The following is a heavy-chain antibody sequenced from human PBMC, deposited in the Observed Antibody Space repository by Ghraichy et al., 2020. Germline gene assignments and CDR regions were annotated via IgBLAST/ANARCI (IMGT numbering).Heavy chain of an antibody. CDR2: INPNSGGT. D-gene: IGHD6-19*01. CDR3: ARGLRGFDLATGYSSGWYGTRVDY. Sequence: ASVKVSCKAARYTVTGYDMHWVRQAPGQGLEWMGRINPNSGGTNYAQKFQGRVTMTRDTSISTAYMELSRLRSDDTAVYYCARGLRGFDLATGYSSGWYGTRVDYWGQGTLVTVSS. V-gene: IGHV1-2*06. J-gene: IGHJ4*02. CDR1: RYTVTGYD.